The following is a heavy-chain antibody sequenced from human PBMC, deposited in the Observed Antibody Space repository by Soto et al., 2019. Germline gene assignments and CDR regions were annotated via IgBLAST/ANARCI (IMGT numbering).Heavy chain of an antibody. J-gene: IGHJ4*02. D-gene: IGHD5-12*01. CDR1: GYTFTRNA. CDR2: IKAGNGDT. V-gene: IGHV1-3*01. CDR3: ASSENDYSPFDY. Sequence: QVQLVQSGDEVKKPGASVKVSCKASGYTFTRNAIHWVRQAPGQRLGWIGRIKAGNGDTKYSQTFQDRVTITRDTPASAAYMELSTLGSEDTSVYYCASSENDYSPFDYWGQGTLVTVSS.